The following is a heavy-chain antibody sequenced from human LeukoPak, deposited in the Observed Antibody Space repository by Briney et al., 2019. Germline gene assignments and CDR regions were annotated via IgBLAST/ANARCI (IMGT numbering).Heavy chain of an antibody. J-gene: IGHJ6*04. CDR3: ARGRSSSWYQVDV. D-gene: IGHD6-13*01. CDR2: IYISGST. V-gene: IGHV4-4*07. CDR1: GGSISSYY. Sequence: SETLSLTCTISGGSISSYYWSWIRQPAEKGLEWIGRIYISGSTNYNPSLKSRVTLSVDTSKNQFSLKLSSVTAADTAVYYCARGRSSSWYQVDVWGKGATVTVSS.